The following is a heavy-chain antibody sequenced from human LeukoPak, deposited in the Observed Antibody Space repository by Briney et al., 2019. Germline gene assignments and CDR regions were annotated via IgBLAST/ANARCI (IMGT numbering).Heavy chain of an antibody. CDR2: IHYSGRT. Sequence: SETLSLTSSVSGGSISRHFWSWIRQPPGKGLEWIAFIHYSGRTKYNPSLQSRVTISIDTSENNFSLRLTSVTAADTAVYYCARLLDNDSSGDPDTFDMWGQGTVVRVSS. CDR3: ARLLDNDSSGDPDTFDM. J-gene: IGHJ3*02. V-gene: IGHV4-59*11. D-gene: IGHD3-22*01. CDR1: GGSISRHF.